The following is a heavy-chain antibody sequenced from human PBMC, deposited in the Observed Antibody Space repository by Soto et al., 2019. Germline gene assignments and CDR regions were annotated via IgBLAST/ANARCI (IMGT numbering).Heavy chain of an antibody. J-gene: IGHJ4*02. CDR3: GRHFYDYLDT. V-gene: IGHV5-51*01. CDR1: GYSFTNYW. D-gene: IGHD3-16*01. CDR2: IYPGDSDA. Sequence: GESLKISCKASGYSFTNYWIGWVRQMPGKGLEWVGIIYPGDSDARYSPSFQGQVTISVDKSINTAYLQWSGLKASDTAMYYCGRHFYDYLDTWGRGTLVTVSS.